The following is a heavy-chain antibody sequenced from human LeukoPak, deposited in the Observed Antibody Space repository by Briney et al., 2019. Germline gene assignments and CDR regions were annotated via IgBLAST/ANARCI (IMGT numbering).Heavy chain of an antibody. J-gene: IGHJ4*02. V-gene: IGHV3-49*04. D-gene: IGHD6-19*01. CDR2: VRSKRYGEAT. CDR1: GFTFGDYA. CDR3: TRDILSGWCYFDF. Sequence: GGSLRLSCTASGFTFGDYAMSWVRQAPGKGLQWVGFVRSKRYGEATQYAASVKGRFTISRDDSKSVAYLHMNSLKTEDTAVYYCTRDILSGWCYFDFWGQGTLATVSS.